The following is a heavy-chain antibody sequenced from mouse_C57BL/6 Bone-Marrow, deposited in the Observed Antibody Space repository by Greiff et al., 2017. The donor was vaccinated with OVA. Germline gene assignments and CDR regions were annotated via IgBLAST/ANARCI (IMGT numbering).Heavy chain of an antibody. CDR3: GRRPLYRYYFDY. J-gene: IGHJ2*01. CDR1: GYTFTSYW. CDR2: IYPGSGST. V-gene: IGHV1-55*01. Sequence: QVQLQQPGAELVKPGASVKMSCKASGYTFTSYWITWVKQRPGQGLEWIGDIYPGSGSTNYNEKFKSKATLTVDTSSSTAYMQLRSLTSEDSAVDNCGRRPLYRYYFDYWGQGTTLTVSS. D-gene: IGHD6-1*01.